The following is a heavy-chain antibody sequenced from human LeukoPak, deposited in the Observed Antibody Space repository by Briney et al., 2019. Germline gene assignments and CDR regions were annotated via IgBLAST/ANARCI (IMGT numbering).Heavy chain of an antibody. CDR3: ARNSGSYGNNWFDP. V-gene: IGHV4-39*01. D-gene: IGHD1-26*01. CDR1: AGSISGGSYS. Sequence: SETLSLSCSVSAGSISGGSYSWSWIRQHAGKGLEWIGSIYYSGSTYYNPSLKSRVTISVDTSKNQFSLKLSSVTAADTAVYYCARNSGSYGNNWFDPWGQGTLVTVSS. CDR2: IYYSGST. J-gene: IGHJ5*02.